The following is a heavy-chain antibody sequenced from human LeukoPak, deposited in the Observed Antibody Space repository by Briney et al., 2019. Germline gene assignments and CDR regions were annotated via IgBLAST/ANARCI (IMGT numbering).Heavy chain of an antibody. Sequence: TGGSLRLSCAASGFTFNNYAMTWVRQAPGKGLEWVANINQDGSEKYYMDSVKGRFTISRDNAKNSLYVQMNSLRAEDTAVYYCARGLTMVRGVLRWFDPWGQGTLVTVSS. J-gene: IGHJ5*02. V-gene: IGHV3-7*03. CDR3: ARGLTMVRGVLRWFDP. D-gene: IGHD3-10*01. CDR2: INQDGSEK. CDR1: GFTFNNYA.